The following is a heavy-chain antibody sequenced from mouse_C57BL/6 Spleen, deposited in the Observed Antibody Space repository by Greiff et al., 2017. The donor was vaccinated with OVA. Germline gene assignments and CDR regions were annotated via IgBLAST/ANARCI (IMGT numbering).Heavy chain of an antibody. CDR1: GYNINNSY. D-gene: IGHD2-4*01. V-gene: IGHV14-3*01. CDR2: IDPANGNT. J-gene: IGHJ2*01. CDR3: ARDYDYAVDD. Sequence: VHVQQPVAELVRPGASVKLSCTASGYNINNSYMHWVKQRPEQGLEWIGRIDPANGNTKYNPKFQGKATITVDTSSNTAYLQLSSLTSEDTAIDYCARDYDYAVDDWGKGTTLTVSS.